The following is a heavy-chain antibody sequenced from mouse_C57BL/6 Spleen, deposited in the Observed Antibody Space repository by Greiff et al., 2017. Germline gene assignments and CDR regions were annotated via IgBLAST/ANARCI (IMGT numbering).Heavy chain of an antibody. Sequence: QVQLQQPGAELVRPGSSVKLSCKASGYTFTSYWMDWVKQRPGQGLEWIGNIYPSDSETHYNQKFKDKATLTVDKSSRTAYMQLSSLTSEDSAVYYCARLGYSNYAMDYWSQGTSVTVSS. CDR1: GYTFTSYW. J-gene: IGHJ4*01. D-gene: IGHD2-5*01. CDR3: ARLGYSNYAMDY. CDR2: IYPSDSET. V-gene: IGHV1-61*01.